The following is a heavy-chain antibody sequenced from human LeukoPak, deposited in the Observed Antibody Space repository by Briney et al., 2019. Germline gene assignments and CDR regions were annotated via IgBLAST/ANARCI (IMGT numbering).Heavy chain of an antibody. D-gene: IGHD5-18*01. CDR2: ISGSGAST. CDR3: VKDRYSSAYYFEN. V-gene: IGHV3-23*01. J-gene: IGHJ4*02. CDR1: GFVFSTYA. Sequence: GGSLRLSCAASGFVFSTYAMSWVRQAPGRGLEWVSGISGSGASTYSANSVKGRFTISRDNSKNTLYLQMNSLRAEDTAIYYCVKDRYSSAYYFENWGQGTLVTVSS.